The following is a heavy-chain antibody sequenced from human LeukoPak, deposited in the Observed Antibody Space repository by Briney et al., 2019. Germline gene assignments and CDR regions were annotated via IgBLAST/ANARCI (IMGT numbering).Heavy chain of an antibody. CDR2: FFSGGST. V-gene: IGHV3-53*01. D-gene: IGHD5-18*01. CDR3: VADSSTYGYYYHHMDV. CDR1: GVTVGSTY. Sequence: GSLRLSCAASGVTVGSTYMSWVRQAPGKGLEWVSVFFSGGSTYYSDSVRGRFTTSRDESKNTVFLQMNSLRPEDTALYHCVADSSTYGYYYHHMDVWGKGTTVTVSS. J-gene: IGHJ6*03.